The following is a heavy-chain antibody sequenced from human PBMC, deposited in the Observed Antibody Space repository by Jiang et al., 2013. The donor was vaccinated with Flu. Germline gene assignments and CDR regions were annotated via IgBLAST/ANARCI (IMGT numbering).Heavy chain of an antibody. D-gene: IGHD1-1*01. CDR3: ATSARATRIRQIIQVDYHGMDV. V-gene: IGHV4-59*01. CDR2: IDYSEST. Sequence: GPGLVKPSETLSLTCSVSGGSIRSYYWSWIRQSPGKGLEWIGYIDYSESTYYNPSLKSRVTISADTSKNQISLKLSSVTAADTAVYYCATSARATRIRQIIQVDYHGMDVWGPGTTVIVSS. CDR1: GGSIRSYY. J-gene: IGHJ6*02.